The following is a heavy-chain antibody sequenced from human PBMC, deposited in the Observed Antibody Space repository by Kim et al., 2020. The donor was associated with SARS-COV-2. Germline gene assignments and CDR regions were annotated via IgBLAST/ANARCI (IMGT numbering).Heavy chain of an antibody. V-gene: IGHV7-4-1*02. CDR2: INTNTGNP. CDR3: ATGIPGYYDSSGYYYVNRQRGYDY. J-gene: IGHJ4*02. CDR1: GYTFTSYA. Sequence: ASVKVSCKASGYTFTSYAMNWVRQAPGQGLEWMGWINTNTGNPTYAQGFTGRFVFSLDTSVSTAYLQISSLKAEDTAVYYCATGIPGYYDSSGYYYVNRQRGYDYWGQGTLVTVSS. D-gene: IGHD3-22*01.